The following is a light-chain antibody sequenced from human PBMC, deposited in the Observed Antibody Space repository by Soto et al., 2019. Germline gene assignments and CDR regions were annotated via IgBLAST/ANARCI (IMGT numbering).Light chain of an antibody. CDR3: TSYTTSSTRGVV. J-gene: IGLJ2*01. CDR2: EAS. Sequence: QSALTQPASVSGSPGQSITISCTGTSTDVGGYNFVSWYQQHPGKAPKLMIYEASNRPSGVSNRFSGSKSGNTASLTISGLQAEDEANYYCTSYTTSSTRGVVFGGGTKLTVL. V-gene: IGLV2-14*01. CDR1: STDVGGYNF.